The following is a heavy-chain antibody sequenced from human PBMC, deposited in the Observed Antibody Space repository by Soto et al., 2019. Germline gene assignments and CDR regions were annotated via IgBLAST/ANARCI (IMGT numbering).Heavy chain of an antibody. V-gene: IGHV3-72*01. CDR3: ARVRAGGVGWFDP. CDR2: TRNKVNSYTT. CDR1: GFTFSDHY. D-gene: IGHD3-16*01. Sequence: EVQLVESGGGLVQPGGSLRLSCVASGFTFSDHYMDWVRQVPAKGLEWVGRTRNKVNSYTTEYAASVKGRFTSSRDDSKNSVYLQMNSLKTEDTAVYYCARVRAGGVGWFDPWGQGTLVTVSS. J-gene: IGHJ5*02.